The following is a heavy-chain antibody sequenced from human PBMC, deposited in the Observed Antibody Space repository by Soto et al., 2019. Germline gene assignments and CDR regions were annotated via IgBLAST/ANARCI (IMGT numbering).Heavy chain of an antibody. CDR2: MQPSTGRT. CDR1: GYSFSSLD. V-gene: IGHV1-8*01. D-gene: IGHD1-26*01. Sequence: ASVKVSCKASGYSFSSLDINWVRQTAGQGLEWMGWMQPSTGRTGYAQKFQGRVTMTRDTSINTAYMGLTTLTSDDTAFYYCARGVSAGVDYWGQGTLVTVSS. CDR3: ARGVSAGVDY. J-gene: IGHJ4*02.